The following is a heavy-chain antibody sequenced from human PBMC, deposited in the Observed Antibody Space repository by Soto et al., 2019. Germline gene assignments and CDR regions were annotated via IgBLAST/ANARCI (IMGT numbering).Heavy chain of an antibody. Sequence: SETLSLTCTVSGGSISSYYWSWIRQPAGKGLEWIGRIYTSGSTNYNPSLKSRVTMSVDTSKNQFSLKLSSVTAADTAVYYCARSSGYSSSWYLGYYYYGMDVWGQGTTVTVSS. J-gene: IGHJ6*02. V-gene: IGHV4-4*07. CDR3: ARSSGYSSSWYLGYYYYGMDV. CDR1: GGSISSYY. CDR2: IYTSGST. D-gene: IGHD6-13*01.